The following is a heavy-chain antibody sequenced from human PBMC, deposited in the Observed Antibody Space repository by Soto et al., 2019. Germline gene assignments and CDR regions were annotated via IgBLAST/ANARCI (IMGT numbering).Heavy chain of an antibody. Sequence: PQGKGREWIGYIHYRGSTNYNPSLKSRVTISVDTSKNQFSLKLSSVTAADTAVYYCARDCLDYDIHTGYRYGMDVCVQRT. D-gene: IGHD3-9*01. J-gene: IGHJ6*02. CDR3: ARDCLDYDIHTGYRYGMDV. CDR2: IHYRGST. V-gene: IGHV4-59*01.